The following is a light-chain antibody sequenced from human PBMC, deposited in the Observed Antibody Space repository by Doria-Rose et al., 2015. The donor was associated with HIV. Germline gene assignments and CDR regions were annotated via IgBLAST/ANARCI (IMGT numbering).Light chain of an antibody. CDR3: HQYGTSWT. CDR2: DGS. J-gene: IGKJ1*01. Sequence: EIVMTQSPGTLSLSPGGRATLSCRASQSFSSTYLAWCQQKPGQAPSLLIYDGSTSATGIPDRFSASGSGTDFTLTINRLEPEDFALYYCHQYGTSWTFGQGTKVEI. CDR1: QSFSSTY. V-gene: IGKV3-20*01.